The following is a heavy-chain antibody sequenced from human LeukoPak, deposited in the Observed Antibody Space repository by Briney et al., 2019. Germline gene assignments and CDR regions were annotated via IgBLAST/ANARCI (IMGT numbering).Heavy chain of an antibody. CDR1: GFTFSSYA. V-gene: IGHV3-23*01. CDR2: ISGSGGST. J-gene: IGHJ4*02. Sequence: PGGSLRLSCAASGFTFSSYAMSWVRQAPGKGLEWVSAISGSGGSTYYADSVKGRFTISRDNSKNTLYLQMNSLRAEDTAVYYCAKVWGLGSWYEEHDYWGQGTLVTVSS. D-gene: IGHD6-13*01. CDR3: AKVWGLGSWYEEHDY.